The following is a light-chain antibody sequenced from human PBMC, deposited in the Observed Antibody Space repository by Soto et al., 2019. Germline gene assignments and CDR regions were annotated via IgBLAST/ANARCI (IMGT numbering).Light chain of an antibody. V-gene: IGLV1-40*01. Sequence: QPVLTQPPSMSGAPGQRVTISCTGSSSNIGAGYDVHWYQLLPGTAPKLLIYGNTNRPSGVPDRFSGSKSGTSASLAITWLRAEDEADYYCQSHDSSLNSWVFGGGTKLTVL. CDR1: SSNIGAGYD. CDR2: GNT. J-gene: IGLJ3*02. CDR3: QSHDSSLNSWV.